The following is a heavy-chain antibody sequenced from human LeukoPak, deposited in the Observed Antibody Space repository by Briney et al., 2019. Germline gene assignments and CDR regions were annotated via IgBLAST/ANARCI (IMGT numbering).Heavy chain of an antibody. CDR3: ARDLVTMVRGVSYFDY. CDR2: ISSSSSYI. Sequence: GGSLRLSCAASGFTFSSYAMHWVRQAPGKGLEWVSSISSSSSYIYYADSVKGRFTISRDNAKNSLYLQMNSLRAEDTAVYYCARDLVTMVRGVSYFDYWGQGTLVTVSS. J-gene: IGHJ4*02. D-gene: IGHD3-10*01. CDR1: GFTFSSYA. V-gene: IGHV3-21*01.